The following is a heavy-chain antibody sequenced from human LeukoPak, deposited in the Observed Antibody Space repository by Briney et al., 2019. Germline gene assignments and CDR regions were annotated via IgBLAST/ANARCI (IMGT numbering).Heavy chain of an antibody. J-gene: IGHJ5*02. Sequence: GGSLRLSCSASGFTFRSYAMHWVRQAPEKGLEYVSAITSNGDYTYYADSVKGRFTISRDNSKDTVYLQMSSLRTEDTAVYHCALPPRSGSAGHHWGQGTLVTVSS. CDR2: ITSNGDYT. CDR3: ALPPRSGSAGHH. D-gene: IGHD1-26*01. CDR1: GFTFRSYA. V-gene: IGHV3-64D*06.